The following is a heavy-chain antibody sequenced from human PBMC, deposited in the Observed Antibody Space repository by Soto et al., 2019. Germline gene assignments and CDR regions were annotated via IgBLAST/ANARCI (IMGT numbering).Heavy chain of an antibody. CDR3: TTTIPIGHGNCDY. D-gene: IGHD3-10*01. V-gene: IGHV3-15*01. J-gene: IGHJ4*02. Sequence: ELQVVESGGGFVKPGGSLRLSCAASGFTVSNAWLSWVSQAPGKGLEFVGRIKRKTHGGIIDYAAPVKGRFTIARDDSRNMLFLQMNSLKTDDTAVYFCTTTIPIGHGNCDYWGPGTLVTVSS. CDR1: GFTVSNAW. CDR2: IKRKTHGGII.